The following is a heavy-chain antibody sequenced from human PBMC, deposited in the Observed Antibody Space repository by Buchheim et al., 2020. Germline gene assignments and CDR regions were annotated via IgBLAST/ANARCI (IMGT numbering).Heavy chain of an antibody. CDR1: GFTLSNYG. D-gene: IGHD5-18*01. Sequence: QVQLVESGGGVVQPGRSLRLSCEASGFTLSNYGMHWVRQAPGKGLEWVAVIWADGSSEYYADSVKGRFSISRDNSKNTMYLQMNSLRDEDAAVYFCARDEYVTWMQLSFIYNIMDIWGRGTT. V-gene: IGHV3-33*08. CDR2: IWADGSSE. CDR3: ARDEYVTWMQLSFIYNIMDI. J-gene: IGHJ6*02.